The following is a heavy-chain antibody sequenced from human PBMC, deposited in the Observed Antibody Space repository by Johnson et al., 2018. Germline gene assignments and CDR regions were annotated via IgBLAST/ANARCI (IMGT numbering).Heavy chain of an antibody. V-gene: IGHV3-13*01. CDR3: VRRARSSASYSDIFDV. D-gene: IGHD3-16*01. J-gene: IGHJ3*01. Sequence: VQLLESGGGLVQPGGSLRLSCAASGFTLSNYDIHWVRQVTGKGPEWLSAFGSGGDTYYPGSVRGRFIISREDAKDSVFLQMNSLRAGDTAVYYCVRRARSSASYSDIFDVRGQGTVVTVSS. CDR2: FGSGGDT. CDR1: GFTLSNYD.